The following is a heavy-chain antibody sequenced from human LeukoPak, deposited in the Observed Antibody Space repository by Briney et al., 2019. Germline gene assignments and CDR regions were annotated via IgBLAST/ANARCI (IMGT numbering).Heavy chain of an antibody. D-gene: IGHD5-18*01. Sequence: PGGSLRLSCAASGFTFSSYAMSWVRQAPGKGLEWVSAISGSGGSTYYADSVKGRLTISRDNSKNTLYLQMNSLRAEDTAVYYCAKAELRGYSYGFDYWGQGTLVTVSS. CDR2: ISGSGGST. V-gene: IGHV3-23*01. J-gene: IGHJ4*02. CDR1: GFTFSSYA. CDR3: AKAELRGYSYGFDY.